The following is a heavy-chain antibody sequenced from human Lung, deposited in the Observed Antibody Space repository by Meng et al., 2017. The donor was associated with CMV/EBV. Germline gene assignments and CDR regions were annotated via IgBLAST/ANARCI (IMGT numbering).Heavy chain of an antibody. D-gene: IGHD2-2*01. CDR1: GYSFSSYW. Sequence: EXXKISCKTSGYSFSSYWIAWVRQMPGKGLEWMGIIFPGDSETRYSPSFQGHVTISVDKSISTAHLQWSSLTASDSAMYYCVRTHLQNILVVPGADFDYWGQGXLVTVSS. CDR2: IFPGDSET. V-gene: IGHV5-51*01. J-gene: IGHJ4*02. CDR3: VRTHLQNILVVPGADFDY.